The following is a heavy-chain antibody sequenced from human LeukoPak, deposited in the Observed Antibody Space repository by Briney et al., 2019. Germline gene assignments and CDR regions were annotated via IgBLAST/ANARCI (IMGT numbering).Heavy chain of an antibody. D-gene: IGHD6-19*01. CDR3: AKPYLMAVAGPNYFDY. CDR2: ISGSGGST. J-gene: IGHJ4*02. V-gene: IGHV3-23*01. CDR1: GFTFSSYA. Sequence: GGSLRLSCAASGFTFSSYAMSWVRQAPGKGVEWVSAISGSGGSTYYADSVKGRFTISRDNSKNTLYLQMNSLRAEDTAVYYCAKPYLMAVAGPNYFDYWGQGTLVTVSS.